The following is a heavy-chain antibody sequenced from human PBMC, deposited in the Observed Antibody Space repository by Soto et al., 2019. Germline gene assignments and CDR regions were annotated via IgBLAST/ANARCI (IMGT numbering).Heavy chain of an antibody. CDR3: SWGVGDAF. Sequence: EVHLVESGGGLVQTGGSLRLSCAIFESTVSRDWMNWVRQAPGKGLEWVAHINQDGSEKYYVDSVKGRFTISRDNAKKSLFLQMNRLEPAETAFFFFSWGVGDAFWGQGTLVTVSS. CDR1: ESTVSRDW. V-gene: IGHV3-7*04. D-gene: IGHD1-26*01. J-gene: IGHJ4*02. CDR2: INQDGSEK.